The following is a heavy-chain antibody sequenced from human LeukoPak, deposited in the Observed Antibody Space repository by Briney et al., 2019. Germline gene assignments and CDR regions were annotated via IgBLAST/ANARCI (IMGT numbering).Heavy chain of an antibody. D-gene: IGHD3-22*01. V-gene: IGHV4-31*03. CDR1: GGSISSGGYF. CDR2: IYYSGST. CDR3: ASVSYDTGLQH. Sequence: PSETLSLTCTVSGGSISSGGYFWSWIRQHPGKGLEWIGYIYYSGSTYYNPSLKGRVTISVDTSKNQFSLRLSSVTAADTAIYYCASVSYDTGLQHWGQGTLVTVSS. J-gene: IGHJ1*01.